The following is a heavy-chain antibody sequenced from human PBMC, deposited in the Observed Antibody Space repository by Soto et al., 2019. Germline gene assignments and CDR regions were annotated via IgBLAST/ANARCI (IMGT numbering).Heavy chain of an antibody. V-gene: IGHV1-18*01. CDR2: ISAYNGNT. J-gene: IGHJ6*04. D-gene: IGHD6-19*01. Sequence: ASVKVSCKASGYTFTSYGISWVRQAPGQGLEWMGWISAYNGNTNYAQKLQGRVTMTTDTSTSTAYMELRSLRSDDTAVYYCARDRDSSGWYYYYGMDVWGKGTTVTVSS. CDR3: ARDRDSSGWYYYYGMDV. CDR1: GYTFTSYG.